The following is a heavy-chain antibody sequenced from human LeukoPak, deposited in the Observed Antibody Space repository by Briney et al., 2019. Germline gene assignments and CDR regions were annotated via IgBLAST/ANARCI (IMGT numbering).Heavy chain of an antibody. J-gene: IGHJ4*02. Sequence: GASVKVSCKAFGYTFTSNYMHWVRQAPGQGPEWMGVISPSGGSTTYAQKFQGRVTLTRDMSTSTDYLELSSLRSEDTAVYYCARDPGGSQTGYFDYWGQGTLVTVSS. V-gene: IGHV1-46*01. CDR1: GYTFTSNY. CDR3: ARDPGGSQTGYFDY. CDR2: ISPSGGST. D-gene: IGHD3-10*01.